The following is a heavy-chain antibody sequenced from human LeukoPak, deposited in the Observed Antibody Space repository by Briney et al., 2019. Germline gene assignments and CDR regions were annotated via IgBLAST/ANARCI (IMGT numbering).Heavy chain of an antibody. CDR3: ARMDGYNTRSDY. Sequence: SETLSLTCTVSGGSISSYYWSWIRQPPGKGLEWIGYIYYSGSTNYNPSLKSRVTISVDASKNQFSLKLSSVTAADTAVYYCARMDGYNTRSDYWGQGTLVAVSS. CDR2: IYYSGST. V-gene: IGHV4-59*08. D-gene: IGHD5-24*01. CDR1: GGSISSYY. J-gene: IGHJ4*02.